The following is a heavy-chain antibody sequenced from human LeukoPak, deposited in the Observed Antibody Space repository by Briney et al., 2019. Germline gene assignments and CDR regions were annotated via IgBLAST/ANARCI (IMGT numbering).Heavy chain of an antibody. CDR2: IYYSGST. J-gene: IGHJ4*02. D-gene: IGHD5-18*01. Sequence: SETLSLTCTVSGGSISSSNYYWGWIRQPPGKGLEWIGSIYYSGSTYYNPSLKSRVTISVDTSKNQFSLKLSSVTAADTALYYCARRGYTYGYTFDYWGQGTLVTVSS. CDR1: GGSISSSNYY. CDR3: ARRGYTYGYTFDY. V-gene: IGHV4-39*01.